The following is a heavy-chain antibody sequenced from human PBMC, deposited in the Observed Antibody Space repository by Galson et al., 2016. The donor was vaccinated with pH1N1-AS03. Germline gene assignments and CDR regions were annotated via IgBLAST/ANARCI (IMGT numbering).Heavy chain of an antibody. Sequence: SGAEVKKAGWSLRLSCAASGFTFSSYVMSWVRQAPGKGLEWVSGISGSGNRTNYADSLKGRFTISRDNSKNTVYLQMNSLRADDSAIYYCAKHSLSMLLAVPVPFDYWGQGTLVTVSS. CDR3: AKHSLSMLLAVPVPFDY. V-gene: IGHV3-23*01. CDR1: GFTFSSYV. D-gene: IGHD2-8*01. J-gene: IGHJ4*02. CDR2: ISGSGNRT.